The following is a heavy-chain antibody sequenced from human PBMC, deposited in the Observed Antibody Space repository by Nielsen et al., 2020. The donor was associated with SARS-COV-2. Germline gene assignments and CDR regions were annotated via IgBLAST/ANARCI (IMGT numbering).Heavy chain of an antibody. V-gene: IGHV3-30*03. Sequence: GESLKISCAASEFTFSSYGMHWVRQAPGKGLEWVAVISYDGSNKYYADSVKGRFTISRDNSKNTLYLQMNSLRAEDTAVYYCARERYSSGWLIERAPTWGQGTLVTVSS. CDR3: ARERYSSGWLIERAPT. D-gene: IGHD6-19*01. CDR2: ISYDGSNK. CDR1: EFTFSSYG. J-gene: IGHJ4*02.